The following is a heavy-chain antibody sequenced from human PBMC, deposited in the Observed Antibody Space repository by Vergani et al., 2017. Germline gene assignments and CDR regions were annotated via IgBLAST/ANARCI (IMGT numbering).Heavy chain of an antibody. Sequence: QVQLQESGPGLVKPSQTLSLTCTVSGGSISSGDYYWSWIRPPPGKGLEWIGYIYYSGSTYYNPSLKSRVTISVDTSKNQFSLKLSSVTAADTAVYYCASSPSYYDSSGYTPWAFDIWGQGTMVTVSS. J-gene: IGHJ3*02. V-gene: IGHV4-30-4*08. D-gene: IGHD3-22*01. CDR1: GGSISSGDYY. CDR3: ASSPSYYDSSGYTPWAFDI. CDR2: IYYSGST.